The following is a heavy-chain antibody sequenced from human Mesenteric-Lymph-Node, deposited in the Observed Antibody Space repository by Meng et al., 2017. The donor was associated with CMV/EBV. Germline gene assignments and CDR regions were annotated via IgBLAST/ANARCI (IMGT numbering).Heavy chain of an antibody. D-gene: IGHD2-2*01. CDR2: INWNGGST. CDR3: ARGYCSSTSCYYYYGMDV. CDR1: GFTFSDYY. V-gene: IGHV3-20*04. J-gene: IGHJ6*02. Sequence: GESLKISCAASGFTFSDYYMSWVRQAPGKGLEWVSGINWNGGSTGYADSVKGRFTISRDNAKNSLYLQMNSLRAEDTALYYCARGYCSSTSCYYYYGMDVWGQGTTVTVSS.